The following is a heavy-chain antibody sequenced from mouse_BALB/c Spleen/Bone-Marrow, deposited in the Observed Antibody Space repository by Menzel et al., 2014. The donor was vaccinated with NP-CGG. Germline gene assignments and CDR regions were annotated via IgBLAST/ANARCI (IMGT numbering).Heavy chain of an antibody. CDR1: GYTFTSYV. J-gene: IGHJ4*01. CDR2: INPYNDGT. CDR3: AREGGYYGSLHAMDY. V-gene: IGHV1-14*01. D-gene: IGHD1-1*01. Sequence: EVQLQQSGPELVKPGASVKMSCKASGYTFTSYVVHWVKQKPGQGLEWIGYINPYNDGTKYNEKFKGKATLTSDKSSSTADMELSSLTSEDSAVYYCAREGGYYGSLHAMDYWGQGTSVTVSS.